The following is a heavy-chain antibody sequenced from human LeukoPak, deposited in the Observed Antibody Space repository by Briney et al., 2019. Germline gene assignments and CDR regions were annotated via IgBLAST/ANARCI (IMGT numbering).Heavy chain of an antibody. Sequence: ASVKVSCKASGYTFAGYYVHWVRQAPGQGLEWMGWINPNSTTTHYAQKFQGRVTMTRDTSINTAYMELRRLRPDDTATYYCARVRDRMKGYKFDYWGQGTLVTVSS. V-gene: IGHV1-2*02. CDR2: INPNSTTT. CDR1: GYTFAGYY. J-gene: IGHJ4*02. CDR3: ARVRDRMKGYKFDY. D-gene: IGHD5-18*01.